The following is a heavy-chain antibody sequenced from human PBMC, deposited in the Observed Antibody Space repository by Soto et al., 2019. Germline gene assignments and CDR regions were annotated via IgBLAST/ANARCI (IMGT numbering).Heavy chain of an antibody. CDR3: ARDWGVGEVPALPTTRDY. D-gene: IGHD2-2*01. Sequence: EVQLVESGGGLVKPGGSLRLSCAASGFTFSSYSMNWVRQAPGKGLEWVSSISSSSSYIYYADSVKGRFTISRDNAKNSLYLQMNSLRAEYTAVYYCARDWGVGEVPALPTTRDYWGQGTLVTVSS. CDR2: ISSSSSYI. CDR1: GFTFSSYS. V-gene: IGHV3-21*01. J-gene: IGHJ4*02.